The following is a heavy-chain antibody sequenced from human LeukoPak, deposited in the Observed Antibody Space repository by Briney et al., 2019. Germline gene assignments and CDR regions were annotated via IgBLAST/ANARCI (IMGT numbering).Heavy chain of an antibody. D-gene: IGHD2-2*01. Sequence: ASVKVSCKASGGTFSSYTISWVRQAPGQGLEWMGRIIPILGIANYAQKFQGGVTITADKSTSTAYMELSSLRSEDTAVYYCARAPGRVVVPAAVDYWGQGTLVTVSS. CDR3: ARAPGRVVVPAAVDY. J-gene: IGHJ4*02. CDR1: GGTFSSYT. CDR2: IIPILGIA. V-gene: IGHV1-69*02.